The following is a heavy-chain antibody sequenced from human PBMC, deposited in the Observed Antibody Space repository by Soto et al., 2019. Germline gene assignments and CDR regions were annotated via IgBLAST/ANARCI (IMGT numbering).Heavy chain of an antibody. D-gene: IGHD1-26*01. CDR3: DLRGGSYPIDY. CDR1: GGSVSSGSYY. Sequence: SETLSLTCTVSGGSVSSGSYYWSWIRQPPGKGLEWIGYIYYSGSTNYNPSLKSRVTISVDTSKNQFSLKLSSVTAADTAAYYCDLRGGSYPIDYWGQGTLVTVSS. V-gene: IGHV4-61*01. CDR2: IYYSGST. J-gene: IGHJ4*02.